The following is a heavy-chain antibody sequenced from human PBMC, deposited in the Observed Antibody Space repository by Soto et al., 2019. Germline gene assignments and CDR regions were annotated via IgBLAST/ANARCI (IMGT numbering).Heavy chain of an antibody. J-gene: IGHJ1*01. D-gene: IGHD6-13*01. CDR3: AADLIAAAGTSSAEYFQH. CDR1: GFTFTSSA. V-gene: IGHV1-58*02. CDR2: IVVDSGNT. Sequence: ASVKVSCKASGFTFTSSAMQWVRQARGQRLEWIGWIVVDSGNTNYAQKFQERVTITRDMSTSTAYMELSSLRSEDTAVYYCAADLIAAAGTSSAEYFQHWGQGTLVTVSS.